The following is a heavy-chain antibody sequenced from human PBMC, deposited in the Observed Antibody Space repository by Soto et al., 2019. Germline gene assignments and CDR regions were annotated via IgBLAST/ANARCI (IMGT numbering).Heavy chain of an antibody. J-gene: IGHJ4*02. D-gene: IGHD6-13*01. Sequence: EVQLLESGGGLVQPGGSLRLSCAASGFTFSSYAMNWVRQAPGKGLEWVSVISGSGGSTYYADSVKGRFTISRDNSKNTLYLQMNSLRAEDTAVYYCARRSSSWYFDYWGQGNLVNVSS. CDR3: ARRSSSWYFDY. V-gene: IGHV3-23*01. CDR2: ISGSGGST. CDR1: GFTFSSYA.